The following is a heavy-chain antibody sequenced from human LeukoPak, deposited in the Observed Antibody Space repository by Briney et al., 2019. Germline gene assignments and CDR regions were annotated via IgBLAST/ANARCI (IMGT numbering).Heavy chain of an antibody. V-gene: IGHV5-10-1*01. Sequence: GESLKISRKGSGYRLPTYWIGWVRQMPGKGLEWMGRIYPSDSYTNYCPSFQGHVTISVDKSINTAYLQWSSLKASDTAMYYCARHATGTTDYWGQGTLVTVSS. J-gene: IGHJ4*02. CDR3: ARHATGTTDY. CDR2: IYPSDSYT. D-gene: IGHD1-1*01. CDR1: GYRLPTYW.